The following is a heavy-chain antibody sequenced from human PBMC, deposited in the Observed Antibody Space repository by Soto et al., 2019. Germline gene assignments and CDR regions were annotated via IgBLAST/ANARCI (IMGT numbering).Heavy chain of an antibody. D-gene: IGHD5-18*01. J-gene: IGHJ4*02. V-gene: IGHV1-18*01. CDR1: GYTFTSYA. CDR2: ISAYNGNT. Sequence: QVQLVQSGAEVKKPGASVKVSCKASGYTFTSYAISWVRQAPGQGLEWMGWISAYNGNTNYAQKLQGRVTMTRDTSTSTDYMELRSLRSDDTAVYSCARHGGYSYEDYFDYWGQGTLVTVSS. CDR3: ARHGGYSYEDYFDY.